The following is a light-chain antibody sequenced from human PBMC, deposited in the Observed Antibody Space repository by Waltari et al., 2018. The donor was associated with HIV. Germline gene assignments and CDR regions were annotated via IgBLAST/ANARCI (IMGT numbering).Light chain of an antibody. CDR2: GAS. J-gene: IGKJ3*01. CDR3: QQFTSLPIT. Sequence: DILMTQSPPSLSASVGGKVTITCRASQDIGNHLSWYRQKSGRAPELLIYGASFLESGVLSKFSGRGSGTTFIFTINSLQPEVSATYYCQQFTSLPITFGPGTTVDIK. V-gene: IGKV1-33*01. CDR1: QDIGNH.